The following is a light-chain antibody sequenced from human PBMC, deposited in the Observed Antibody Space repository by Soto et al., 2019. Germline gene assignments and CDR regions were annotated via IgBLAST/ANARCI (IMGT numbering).Light chain of an antibody. CDR2: GAS. Sequence: EIVLTQSPGTLSLSSGERATLSCRASQSVRSNYLAWYQQKPGQAPRLLIYGASSRATGIPDRFGGSGSGTDFARTISRLEPEGFAVYYCQQYASSPRTCGGGTKVEIK. J-gene: IGKJ4*01. V-gene: IGKV3-20*01. CDR3: QQYASSPRT. CDR1: QSVRSNY.